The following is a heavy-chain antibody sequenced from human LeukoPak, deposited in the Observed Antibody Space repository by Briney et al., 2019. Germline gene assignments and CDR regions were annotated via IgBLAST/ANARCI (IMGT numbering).Heavy chain of an antibody. CDR3: AKDEVGATGLIDY. Sequence: PGGSLRLSCAASGFTFSSYGMTWVRQAPGKGLEWVSYISSSSSTIYYADSVKGRFTISRDNAKNSLYLQMNSLRAEDTAVYYCAKDEVGATGLIDYWGQGTLVTVSS. D-gene: IGHD1-26*01. J-gene: IGHJ4*02. CDR2: ISSSSSTI. CDR1: GFTFSSYG. V-gene: IGHV3-48*01.